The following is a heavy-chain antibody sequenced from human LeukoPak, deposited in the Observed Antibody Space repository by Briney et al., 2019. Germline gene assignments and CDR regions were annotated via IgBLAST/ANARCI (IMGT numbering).Heavy chain of an antibody. J-gene: IGHJ4*02. Sequence: PGGSLRLSCAASGFTFSSFAMSWVRQAPGKGLEWVSTIIGSGGAAYYADSVKGRFTISRDNSKNTLYLQVNSLRAEDTAVYYCAKDAAAAGTLYYFDYWGQGTLVTVSS. CDR1: GFTFSSFA. CDR2: IIGSGGAA. D-gene: IGHD6-13*01. V-gene: IGHV3-23*01. CDR3: AKDAAAAGTLYYFDY.